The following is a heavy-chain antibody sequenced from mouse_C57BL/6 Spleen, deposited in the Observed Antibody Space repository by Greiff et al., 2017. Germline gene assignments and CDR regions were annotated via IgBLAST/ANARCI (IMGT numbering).Heavy chain of an antibody. CDR3: TRRDYDYCRYYAMDY. V-gene: IGHV1-15*01. CDR2: IDPETGGT. CDR1: GYTFTDYE. D-gene: IGHD2-4*01. Sequence: QVQLKESGAELVRPGASVTLSCKASGYTFTDYEMHWVKQTPVHGLEWIGAIDPETGGTAYNQKFKGKAILTADKSSSTAYMELRSLTSADSAVYYCTRRDYDYCRYYAMDYWGQGTSVTVSS. J-gene: IGHJ4*01.